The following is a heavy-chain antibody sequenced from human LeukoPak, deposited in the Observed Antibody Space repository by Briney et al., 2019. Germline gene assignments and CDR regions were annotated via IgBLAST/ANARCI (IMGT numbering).Heavy chain of an antibody. J-gene: IGHJ4*02. CDR1: GFTFSSYA. D-gene: IGHD6-13*01. CDR3: AKDGTAAAGRAPDYFDY. CDR2: ISGSGGST. V-gene: IGHV3-23*01. Sequence: GGSLRLSCAASGFTFSSYAMSWVRQAPGKGLEWVSAISGSGGSTYYADSVKGRFTISRDNSKNTLYLQMNSLRAEDTAVYYCAKDGTAAAGRAPDYFDYWGQGTLVTVSS.